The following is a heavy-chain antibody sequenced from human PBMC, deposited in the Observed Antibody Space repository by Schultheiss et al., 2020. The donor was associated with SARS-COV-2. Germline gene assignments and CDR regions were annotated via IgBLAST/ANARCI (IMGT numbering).Heavy chain of an antibody. CDR3: ARGLRKQWLDY. CDR1: GVSFSGYY. Sequence: SETLSLTCAVYGVSFSGYYWSWIRQPPGKGLEWIGEINHSGSTNYNPSLKSRVTISVDTSKNQFSLKLSSVTAADTAVYYCARGLRKQWLDYWGQGTLVTVSS. J-gene: IGHJ4*02. V-gene: IGHV4-34*01. CDR2: INHSGST. D-gene: IGHD6-19*01.